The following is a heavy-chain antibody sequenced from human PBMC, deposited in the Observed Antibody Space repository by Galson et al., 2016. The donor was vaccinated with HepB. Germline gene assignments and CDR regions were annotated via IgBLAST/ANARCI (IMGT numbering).Heavy chain of an antibody. J-gene: IGHJ6*02. CDR2: IYHSGST. D-gene: IGHD2-2*01. CDR3: ARDVVLVPAANFFMYGMDV. CDR1: GGSISSCTW. V-gene: IGHV4-4*02. Sequence: SETLSLTCGVSGGSISSCTWWSWVRQPPGKGLEWIGEIYHSGSTNYNPSLKSRVTIFVDKSKNQFSLQLSSVTAADTAVYYCARDVVLVPAANFFMYGMDVWGQGTTVTVSS.